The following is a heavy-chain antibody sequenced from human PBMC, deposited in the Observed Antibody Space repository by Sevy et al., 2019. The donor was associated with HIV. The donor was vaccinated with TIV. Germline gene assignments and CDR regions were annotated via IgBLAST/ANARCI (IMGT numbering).Heavy chain of an antibody. CDR3: AKDYDYYDSSGYPVNWFDP. V-gene: IGHV3-23*01. D-gene: IGHD3-22*01. CDR2: ISGSDDST. Sequence: GGSLRLSCAASGFTFSSYAMSWVRQAPGKGLEWVSGISGSDDSTYYADSVKGRFTISRDNSKNTLYLQMNSLRAEDTAVYYCAKDYDYYDSSGYPVNWFDPWGQGTLVTVSS. J-gene: IGHJ5*02. CDR1: GFTFSSYA.